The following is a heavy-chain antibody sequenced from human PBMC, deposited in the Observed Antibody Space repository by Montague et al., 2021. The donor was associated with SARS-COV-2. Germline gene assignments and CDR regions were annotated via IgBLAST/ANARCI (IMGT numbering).Heavy chain of an antibody. CDR1: GFTFSNYD. J-gene: IGHJ4*01. CDR3: TRDYRSIVGDGLDI. D-gene: IGHD3-16*02. CDR2: ISTSAYTT. Sequence: SLRLSCAASGFTFSNYDMNWVRQAPGKGPEWISYISTSAYTTSYAGSVKGRFTISRDNGKNSLYLQMNSLRVGDTAVYYCTRDYRSIVGDGLDIWGHGTLVTVSS. V-gene: IGHV3-48*03.